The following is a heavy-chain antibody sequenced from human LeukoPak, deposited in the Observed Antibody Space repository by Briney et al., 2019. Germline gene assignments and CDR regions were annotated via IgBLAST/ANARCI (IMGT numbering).Heavy chain of an antibody. J-gene: IGHJ4*02. D-gene: IGHD6-6*01. V-gene: IGHV4-34*01. CDR2: INHSGST. CDR3: ASSAESRSALFY. CDR1: GGSFSGYY. Sequence: SETLSLTCAVYGGSFSGYYWSWIRQPPGKGLEWIGEINHSGSTNYNPSLKSRVTISVDPSKNQFSLELSSVTAADTAVYYCASSAESRSALFYWGQGTLVTVSS.